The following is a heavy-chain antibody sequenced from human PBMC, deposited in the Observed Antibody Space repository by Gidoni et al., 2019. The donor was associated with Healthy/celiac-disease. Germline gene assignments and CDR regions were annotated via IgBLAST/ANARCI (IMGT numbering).Heavy chain of an antibody. J-gene: IGHJ6*02. V-gene: IGHV1-69*01. CDR3: ARSKDDYGDYGHYYYGMDV. CDR2: IIPIFGTA. CDR1: GGTFSSYA. D-gene: IGHD4-17*01. Sequence: QVQLVQSGAEVTKPGSSVKVSCKASGGTFSSYALSWVRQAPGQGLEWMGGIIPIFGTANYAQKFQGRVTITADESTSTAYMELSSLRSEDTAVYYCARSKDDYGDYGHYYYGMDVWGQGTTVTVSS.